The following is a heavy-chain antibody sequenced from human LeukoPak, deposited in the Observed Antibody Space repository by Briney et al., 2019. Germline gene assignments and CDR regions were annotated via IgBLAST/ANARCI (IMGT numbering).Heavy chain of an antibody. CDR2: ISSSSSYI. V-gene: IGHV3-21*01. J-gene: IGHJ4*02. CDR3: ARDAGVHSSSSFDY. D-gene: IGHD6-6*01. CDR1: GFTFSSYS. Sequence: GGSLRLSCAASGFTFSSYSMNWVRQAPGKGLEWVSSISSSSSYIYYADSVKGRSTISRDNAKNSLYLQMNSLRAEDTAVYYCARDAGVHSSSSFDYWGQGTLVTVSS.